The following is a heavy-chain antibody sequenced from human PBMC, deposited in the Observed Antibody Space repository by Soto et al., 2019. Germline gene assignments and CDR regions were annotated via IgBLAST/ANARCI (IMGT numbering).Heavy chain of an antibody. J-gene: IGHJ4*02. CDR1: GFTFSSYG. CDR2: ISYDRSNK. CDR3: AKDPTAVAVSLFDY. Sequence: QVQLVESGGGVVQPGRSLRLSCAASGFTFSSYGMHWVRQAPGKGLEWEAVISYDRSNKYYADSVKGRFTISRDNSKNTLYLQMNSLRAEDTAVYYCAKDPTAVAVSLFDYWGQGTLVTVSS. D-gene: IGHD6-19*01. V-gene: IGHV3-30*18.